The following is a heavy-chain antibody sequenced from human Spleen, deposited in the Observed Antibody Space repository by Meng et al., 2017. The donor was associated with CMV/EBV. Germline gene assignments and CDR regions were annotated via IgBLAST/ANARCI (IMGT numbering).Heavy chain of an antibody. Sequence: GESLKISCAASEFIFSTVWMSWVRQAPGKGLEWVGRIRTKSDGGTRDYAAPVKGRFTIARDDSTNTLYLQMNSLRAEDTAVYYCARSLLITIFGVVTEVEGMDVWGQGPTVTVSS. D-gene: IGHD3-3*01. V-gene: IGHV3-15*01. CDR1: EFIFSTVW. CDR3: ARSLLITIFGVVTEVEGMDV. CDR2: IRTKSDGGTR. J-gene: IGHJ6*02.